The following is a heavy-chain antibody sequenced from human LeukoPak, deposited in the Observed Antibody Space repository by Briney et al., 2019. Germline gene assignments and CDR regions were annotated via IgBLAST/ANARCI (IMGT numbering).Heavy chain of an antibody. D-gene: IGHD5-24*01. CDR3: ARAGEVRDGYKGAFDY. Sequence: KPSETLSLTCTVSGGSIRSYCWSWVRQPPGKGLEWIGYIYNTGSTVYNPSLKSRVTISVDTSKNQFSLQLSSVTAADTAVYYCARAGEVRDGYKGAFDYWGQGTLVTVSS. J-gene: IGHJ4*02. CDR1: GGSIRSYC. V-gene: IGHV4-59*01. CDR2: IYNTGST.